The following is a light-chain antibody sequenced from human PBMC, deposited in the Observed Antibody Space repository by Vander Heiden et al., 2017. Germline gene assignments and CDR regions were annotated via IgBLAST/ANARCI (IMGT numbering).Light chain of an antibody. J-gene: IGKJ3*01. Sequence: DIQMTQSPSSLSASVGDRVTITCQASQDISNYLNWYQQKPRKAPKLLIYDASNLETGVPSRFSGSGSGTDFTFTISSLQPEDIATYYCQQYDNPPRLISFGPGTKVDIK. CDR2: DAS. CDR3: QQYDNPPRLIS. CDR1: QDISNY. V-gene: IGKV1-33*01.